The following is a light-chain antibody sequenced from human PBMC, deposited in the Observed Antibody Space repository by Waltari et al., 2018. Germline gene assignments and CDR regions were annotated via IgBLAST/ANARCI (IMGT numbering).Light chain of an antibody. CDR3: CSYVGSNTYWV. V-gene: IGLV2-11*01. Sequence: QSALTQPRSVSGSPGQSVTISCTGTSNDVGGYNYVSWYQQHPDKAPKLIIYDINKRPSGVPDRFSGSKSGHTASLTISGLQAEDEADYYCCSYVGSNTYWVFGGGTKLTVL. CDR2: DIN. CDR1: SNDVGGYNY. J-gene: IGLJ3*02.